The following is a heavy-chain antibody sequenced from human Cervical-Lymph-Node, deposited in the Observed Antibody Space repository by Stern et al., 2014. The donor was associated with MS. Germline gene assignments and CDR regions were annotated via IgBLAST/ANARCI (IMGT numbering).Heavy chain of an antibody. CDR2: ISFDGSQE. J-gene: IGHJ6*02. Sequence: VQLVESGGGVVRPGKSLRLSCAASGFTFSSYAMHWVHQAPGKGLEWLAVISFDGSQEYYADSVKGRFTISRDMSKNTLYLQLSSLKTEDTAVYYCAKEGQPLQDYYYGMDVWGQGTTVTVSS. CDR1: GFTFSSYA. D-gene: IGHD2-21*02. V-gene: IGHV3-30*18. CDR3: AKEGQPLQDYYYGMDV.